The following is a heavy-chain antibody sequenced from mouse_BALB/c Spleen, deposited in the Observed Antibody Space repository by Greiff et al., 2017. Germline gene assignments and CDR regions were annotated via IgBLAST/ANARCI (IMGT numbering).Heavy chain of an antibody. CDR3: ARCDYYGSSLWYFDV. CDR2: ISYSGST. Sequence: VQLKQSGPSLVKPSQTLSLTCSVTGDSITSGYWNWIRKFPGNKLEYMGYISYSGSTYYNPSLKSRISITRDTSKNQYYLQLNSVTTEDTATYYCARCDYYGSSLWYFDVWGAGTTVTVSS. CDR1: GDSITSGY. J-gene: IGHJ1*01. D-gene: IGHD1-1*01. V-gene: IGHV3-8*02.